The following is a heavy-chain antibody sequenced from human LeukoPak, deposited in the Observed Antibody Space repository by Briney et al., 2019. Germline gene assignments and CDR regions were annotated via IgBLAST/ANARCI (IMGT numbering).Heavy chain of an antibody. D-gene: IGHD2-2*01. V-gene: IGHV3-43*02. J-gene: IGHJ4*02. CDR2: IRVDGGST. CDR3: AKDMGKCSSTSCSIDY. Sequence: GGSLRLSCAASGFTLDDYAMHWVRQAQGKGLEWVSFIRVDGGSTYYADSVKGRFTISRDNSKKSLYLQMNSLRTEDTALYYCAKDMGKCSSTSCSIDYWGQGTLVTVSS. CDR1: GFTLDDYA.